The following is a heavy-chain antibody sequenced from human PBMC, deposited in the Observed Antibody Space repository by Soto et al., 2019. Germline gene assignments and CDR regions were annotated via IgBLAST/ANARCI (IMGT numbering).Heavy chain of an antibody. J-gene: IGHJ6*03. Sequence: SETLSLTCAVYGGTFSGYYWSWIRQPPGKGLEWTGEINLSGSTNYNPSLKSRVTISVDTSKNQFSLNLSSVTAADTAVYYCARRGYCDTTSCYGDYYHDLNDVCGKGTTVPVSS. V-gene: IGHV4-34*01. CDR2: INLSGST. CDR1: GGTFSGYY. CDR3: ARRGYCDTTSCYGDYYHDLNDV. D-gene: IGHD2-2*01.